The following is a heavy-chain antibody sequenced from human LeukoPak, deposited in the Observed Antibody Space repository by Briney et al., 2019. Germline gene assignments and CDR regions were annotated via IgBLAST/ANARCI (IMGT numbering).Heavy chain of an antibody. D-gene: IGHD3-10*02. Sequence: QTGGSLTLSCAASGFTFSSYEMNWVRQAPGKGVEWVSYISSSGNTIYYAHSVKGRFTISRDNATNSLYLQMNTLRAEDTAVYYCEELGITVIGGVWGKGTTVTISS. CDR2: ISSSGNTI. CDR1: GFTFSSYE. J-gene: IGHJ6*04. CDR3: EELGITVIGGV. V-gene: IGHV3-48*03.